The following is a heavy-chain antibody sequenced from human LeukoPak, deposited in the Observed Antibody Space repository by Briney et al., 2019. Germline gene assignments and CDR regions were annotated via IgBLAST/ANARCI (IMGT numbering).Heavy chain of an antibody. Sequence: ASVKVSXKASGYTFTSYDINWARQATGQGLEWMGWMNPNSGNTGYAQKFQGRVTMTRNTSISTAYMELSSLRSEDTAVSYCARHAKIIGFDPWGQGTLVTVSS. J-gene: IGHJ5*02. CDR3: ARHAKIIGFDP. CDR2: MNPNSGNT. CDR1: GYTFTSYD. V-gene: IGHV1-8*01.